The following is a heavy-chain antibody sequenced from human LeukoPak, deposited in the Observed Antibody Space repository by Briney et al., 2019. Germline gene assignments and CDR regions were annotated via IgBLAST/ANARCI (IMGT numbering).Heavy chain of an antibody. CDR2: ISGSGGST. Sequence: GGSLRLSCAASGFTFSSYAMSWVRQAPGKGLEWVSAISGSGGSTYYADSVKGRFTISRDNSKNTLYLQMNSLRAEDSAVYYCAKDRLAYSVLPSPHRFWGQGTLVTVSS. CDR1: GFTFSSYA. CDR3: AKDRLAYSVLPSPHRF. D-gene: IGHD2-15*01. J-gene: IGHJ4*02. V-gene: IGHV3-23*01.